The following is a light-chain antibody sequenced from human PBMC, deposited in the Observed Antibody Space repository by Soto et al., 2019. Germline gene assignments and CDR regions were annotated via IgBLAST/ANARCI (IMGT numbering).Light chain of an antibody. CDR1: SSDVGGYNY. V-gene: IGLV2-8*01. CDR2: EVS. CDR3: TSYAGSNIWV. J-gene: IGLJ3*02. Sequence: QSALTQPPSASGSPGQSVTISWTGTSSDVGGYNYVSWYQQYPGKAPKLMIYEVSKRPSGVPDRFSGSKSGKTAPLTVSGLQPEDEADYYCTSYAGSNIWVFGGGTKLTVL.